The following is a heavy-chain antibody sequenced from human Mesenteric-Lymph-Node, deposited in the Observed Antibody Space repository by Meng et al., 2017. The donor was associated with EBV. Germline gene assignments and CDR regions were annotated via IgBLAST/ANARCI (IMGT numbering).Heavy chain of an antibody. CDR2: IYHSGST. Sequence: VQPQGAGPGRVRALGTLSPTCAVSGGSIRTSNWWSWVRQPPGKGLEWIGEIYHSGSTNYNPSLKTRVTMSVDKSKNQFSLNLNSVTAADTAVYYCAKDWSVGAGSGSHYWGQGTLVTVSS. V-gene: IGHV4-4*02. CDR1: GGSIRTSNW. CDR3: AKDWSVGAGSGSHY. J-gene: IGHJ4*02. D-gene: IGHD1-26*01.